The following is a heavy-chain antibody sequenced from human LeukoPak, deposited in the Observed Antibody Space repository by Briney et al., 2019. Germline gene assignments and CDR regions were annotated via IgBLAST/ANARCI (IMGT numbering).Heavy chain of an antibody. Sequence: GASVKVSCKASGYTFTGYYMHWVRQAPGQGLEWMGWINPNSGGTNYAQKFQGRVTMTRDTSISTAYMELSRLRSDDTAVYYCATLYFIEAAANWFDPWGQGTLVTVSS. V-gene: IGHV1-2*02. D-gene: IGHD6-13*01. CDR2: INPNSGGT. J-gene: IGHJ5*02. CDR3: ATLYFIEAAANWFDP. CDR1: GYTFTGYY.